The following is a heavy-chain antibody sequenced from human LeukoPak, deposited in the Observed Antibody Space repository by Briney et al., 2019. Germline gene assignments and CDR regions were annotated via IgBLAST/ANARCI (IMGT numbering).Heavy chain of an antibody. CDR3: ASQLLSRGYFDH. D-gene: IGHD1-1*01. Sequence: SGPTLVKPTQTLTLTCTFSGFSLTTSGVGVGWIRQHPGNALEWVAVVYGNDDKLYSPSLRSRLTITKDTSKNQVVLTMTNMDPVDTATYYCASQLLSRGYFDHWGQGTLVTVSS. CDR1: GFSLTTSGVG. CDR2: VYGNDDK. V-gene: IGHV2-5*01. J-gene: IGHJ4*02.